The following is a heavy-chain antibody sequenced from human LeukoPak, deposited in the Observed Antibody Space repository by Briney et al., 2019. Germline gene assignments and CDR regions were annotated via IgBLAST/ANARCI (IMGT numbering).Heavy chain of an antibody. Sequence: APVKVSCKASGYSFTTFAMNWVRQAPGQGLEWMGWINTNTGNPTYAQGFTGRFVFSLDTSVSTAYLQISSLKAEDTAVYYCARGGYYDSSGLFDYWGQGTLVTVSS. CDR1: GYSFTTFA. CDR3: ARGGYYDSSGLFDY. J-gene: IGHJ4*02. V-gene: IGHV7-4-1*02. CDR2: INTNTGNP. D-gene: IGHD3-22*01.